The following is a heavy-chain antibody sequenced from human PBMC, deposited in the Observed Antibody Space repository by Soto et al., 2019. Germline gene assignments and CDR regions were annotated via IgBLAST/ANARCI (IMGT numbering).Heavy chain of an antibody. D-gene: IGHD3-10*01. Sequence: PSETLSLTCAVYGGSFSGYYWSWIRQPPGKGLEWIGEINHSGSTNYNPSLKSRVTISVDTSKNQFSLKLSSVTAADTAVYYCARGQGRYYYYYYYMDVWGKGTTVT. CDR2: INHSGST. V-gene: IGHV4-34*01. J-gene: IGHJ6*03. CDR1: GGSFSGYY. CDR3: ARGQGRYYYYYYYMDV.